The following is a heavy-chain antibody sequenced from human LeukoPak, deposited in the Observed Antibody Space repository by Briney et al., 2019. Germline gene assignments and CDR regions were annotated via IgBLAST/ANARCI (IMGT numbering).Heavy chain of an antibody. CDR3: ARLYSGSHYYFDY. V-gene: IGHV4-39*01. CDR1: GGSISSSSYY. CDR2: ISYSGNT. D-gene: IGHD1-26*01. Sequence: SETLSLTCAVSGGSISSSSYYWGWIRQPPGKGLEWIGRISYSGNTFYNPSLKSRVTISVDTSKNQFSLRLSSVTAADTAVYYCARLYSGSHYYFDYWGQGTLVTVSS. J-gene: IGHJ4*02.